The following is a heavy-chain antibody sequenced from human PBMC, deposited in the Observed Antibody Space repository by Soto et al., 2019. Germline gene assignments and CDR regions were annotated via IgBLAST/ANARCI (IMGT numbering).Heavy chain of an antibody. V-gene: IGHV2-5*02. CDR3: AHSLLPTWRSRGAFDY. J-gene: IGHJ4*02. D-gene: IGHD2-15*01. Sequence: QITLKESGPTLVKPTQTLTLTCTFSGFSLSTSGVGVGWIRQPPGKALEWLALIYWDDDKRYSPSLKSRLTITTATTKNQVVLTMPNIGPVDTATYSCAHSLLPTWRSRGAFDYWGQGTLVTVSS. CDR1: GFSLSTSGVG. CDR2: IYWDDDK.